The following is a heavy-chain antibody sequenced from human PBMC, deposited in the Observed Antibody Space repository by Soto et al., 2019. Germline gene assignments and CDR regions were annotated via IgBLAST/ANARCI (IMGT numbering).Heavy chain of an antibody. Sequence: SETLSLTCAVYGGSFSGYYWSWIRQPPGKGLEWIGEINHSGSTNYNPSLKSRVTISVDTSKNQFSLKLSSVTAADTAVYYCARGEFVFYYGSGSHKNWFDPWGQGTLVTVSS. D-gene: IGHD3-10*01. CDR2: INHSGST. CDR1: GGSFSGYY. J-gene: IGHJ5*02. V-gene: IGHV4-34*01. CDR3: ARGEFVFYYGSGSHKNWFDP.